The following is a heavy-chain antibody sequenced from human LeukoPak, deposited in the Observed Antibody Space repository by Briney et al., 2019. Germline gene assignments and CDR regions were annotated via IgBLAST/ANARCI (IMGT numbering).Heavy chain of an antibody. D-gene: IGHD4-17*01. CDR2: ISSSGTTI. V-gene: IGHV3-48*03. CDR3: ARSGAYGDRRWFDP. CDR1: GFTFSSYE. J-gene: IGHJ5*02. Sequence: GGSLRLSCAASGFTFSSYEMNWVRQAPGKGLEWVSYISSSGTTINYSDSVKGRFTISRDNAKNSLYLQMNSLRAEDTAVYYCARSGAYGDRRWFDPWGQGTLVTVSS.